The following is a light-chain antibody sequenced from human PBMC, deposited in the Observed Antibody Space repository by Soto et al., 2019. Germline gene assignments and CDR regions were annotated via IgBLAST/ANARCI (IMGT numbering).Light chain of an antibody. J-gene: IGKJ5*01. CDR3: QQLNSYPLT. CDR1: QGIGNY. Sequence: DIQMNHSPSSLSASVGDRVTITPRASQGIGNYLAWYQQKSGKVPKLLIYAASTLQSGVPSRFSGSGSGTEFTLTISSLQPEDFATYFCQQLNSYPLTFGQGTRLEIK. CDR2: AAS. V-gene: IGKV1-27*01.